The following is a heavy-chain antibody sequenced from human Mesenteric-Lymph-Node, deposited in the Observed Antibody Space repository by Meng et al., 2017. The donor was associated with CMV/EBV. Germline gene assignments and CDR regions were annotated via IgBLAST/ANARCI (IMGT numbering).Heavy chain of an antibody. D-gene: IGHD7-27*01. J-gene: IGHJ4*02. CDR1: GFTFSSYW. V-gene: IGHV3-74*01. CDR2: INSDGSST. Sequence: GESLKISCAASGFTFSSYWMHWVRQAPGKGLVWVSRINSDGSSTSYADSVKGRFTISRDNAKNTLYLQMNSLRAEDTAVYYCARSYNWGFDYWGQGTLVTVSS. CDR3: ARSYNWGFDY.